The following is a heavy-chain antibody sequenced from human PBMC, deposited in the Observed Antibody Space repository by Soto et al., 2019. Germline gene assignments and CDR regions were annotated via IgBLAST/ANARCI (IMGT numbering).Heavy chain of an antibody. CDR3: AKGTYYYDSSGPDAFDI. D-gene: IGHD3-22*01. CDR2: ISGSGGST. J-gene: IGHJ3*02. V-gene: IGHV3-23*01. CDR1: GFTFSIYA. Sequence: GGSLRLSCAASGFTFSIYAMIFVLQAPGEVLEWVSAISGSGGSTYYADSVKGRFTISRDNSKNTLYLQMNSLRAEDTAVYYCAKGTYYYDSSGPDAFDIWGQGTMVTVSS.